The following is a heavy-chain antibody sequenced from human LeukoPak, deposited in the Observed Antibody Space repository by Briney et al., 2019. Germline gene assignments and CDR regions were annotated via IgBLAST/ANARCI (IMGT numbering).Heavy chain of an antibody. J-gene: IGHJ4*02. V-gene: IGHV3-74*01. D-gene: IGHD3-22*01. Sequence: PGGSLRLSCAASGFTFSSYWMHWVRQAPGKGLMWVSRINTDGSSTSYADSVKGRFTISRDNAKNTLYLQMNSLRAEDTAVYYCARDRDYYDSSPGYWGQGTLVTVSS. CDR3: ARDRDYYDSSPGY. CDR2: INTDGSST. CDR1: GFTFSSYW.